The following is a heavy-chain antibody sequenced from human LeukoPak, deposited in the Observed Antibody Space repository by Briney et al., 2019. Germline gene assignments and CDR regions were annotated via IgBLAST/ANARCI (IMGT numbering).Heavy chain of an antibody. J-gene: IGHJ4*02. CDR2: INHSGST. CDR1: GFTFSTYA. Sequence: PGGSLRLSCAASGFTFSTYAMSWVRQPPGKGLEWIGEINHSGSTNYNPSLKSRVTISVDTSKNQFSLKLSSVTAADTAVYYCASPFLTNDYWGQGTLVTVSS. CDR3: ASPFLTNDY. V-gene: IGHV4-34*01. D-gene: IGHD3-3*01.